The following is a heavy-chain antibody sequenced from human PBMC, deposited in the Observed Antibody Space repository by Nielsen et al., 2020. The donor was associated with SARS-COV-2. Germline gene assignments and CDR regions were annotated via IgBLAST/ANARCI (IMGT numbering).Heavy chain of an antibody. D-gene: IGHD1-1*01. V-gene: IGHV3-11*04. CDR2: ISSSGSTI. CDR3: GMTTDFYYYGMDV. J-gene: IGHJ6*02. CDR1: GFTFSDYY. Sequence: GESLKISCAASGFTFSDYYMSWIRQAPGKGLEWVSYISSSGSTIYYADSVKGRFTISRDNAKNSLFLQMNSLRAEDTAVYYCGMTTDFYYYGMDVWGQGTAVTVSS.